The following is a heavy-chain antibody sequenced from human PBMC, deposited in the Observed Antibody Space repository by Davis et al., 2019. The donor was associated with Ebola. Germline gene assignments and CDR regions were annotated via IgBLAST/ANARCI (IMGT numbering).Heavy chain of an antibody. V-gene: IGHV3-30*02. J-gene: IGHJ4*02. D-gene: IGHD3-22*01. CDR2: LHYDEINK. Sequence: GGSLRLSCAASGFTFSNYGMHWVRQAPGKGLEWLAFLHYDEINKYYADSVKGRFTISRDNSKTTLYLQMNSLRDEDTAVYYCARDGYYYDSSGYYSVVVDYWGQGTLVTVSS. CDR3: ARDGYYYDSSGYYSVVVDY. CDR1: GFTFSNYG.